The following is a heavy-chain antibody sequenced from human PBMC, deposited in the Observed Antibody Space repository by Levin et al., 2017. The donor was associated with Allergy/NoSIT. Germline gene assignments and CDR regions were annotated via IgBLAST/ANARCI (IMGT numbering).Heavy chain of an antibody. J-gene: IGHJ4*02. CDR2: ISTSSGTI. Sequence: RPGGSLRLSCAASGFSFSSYSMNWVRQAPGKGLEWVSYISTSSGTIYYADSVKGRFTISRDNAKNSLYLQMNSLRAEDTAPYYCAKSADVGIAARSPFDHWGQGTLVTVSS. D-gene: IGHD6-6*01. CDR1: GFSFSSYS. CDR3: AKSADVGIAARSPFDH. V-gene: IGHV3-48*01.